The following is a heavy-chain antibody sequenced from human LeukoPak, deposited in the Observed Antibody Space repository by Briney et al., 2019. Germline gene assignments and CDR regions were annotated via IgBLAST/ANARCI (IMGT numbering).Heavy chain of an antibody. CDR1: GFTFDDYA. V-gene: IGHV3-9*03. J-gene: IGHJ3*02. CDR3: AKARGYSLPDAFDI. CDR2: ISWNSGSI. D-gene: IGHD5-18*01. Sequence: GGSLRLSCAASGFTFDDYAMHWVRQAPGKGLEWVSGISWNSGSIGYADFVKGRFTISRDNAKNSLYLQMNSLRAEDMALYYCAKARGYSLPDAFDIWGQGTMVTVSS.